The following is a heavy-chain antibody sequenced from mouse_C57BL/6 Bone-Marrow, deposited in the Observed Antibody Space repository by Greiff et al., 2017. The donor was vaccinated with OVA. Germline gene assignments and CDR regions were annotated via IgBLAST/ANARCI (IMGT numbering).Heavy chain of an antibody. CDR1: GFTFSSYG. J-gene: IGHJ4*01. CDR2: ISSGGSYT. D-gene: IGHD3-2*02. CDR3: ARHEAQATYYAMDY. V-gene: IGHV5-6*01. Sequence: EVQGVESGGDLVKPGGSLKLSCAASGFTFSSYGMSWVRQTPDKRLEWVATISSGGSYTYYPDSVKGRFTISRDNAKNTLYLQMSSLKSEDTAMYYCARHEAQATYYAMDYWGQGTSVTVSS.